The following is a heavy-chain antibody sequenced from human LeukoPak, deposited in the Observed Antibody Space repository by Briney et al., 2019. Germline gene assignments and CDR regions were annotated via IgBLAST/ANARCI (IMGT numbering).Heavy chain of an antibody. D-gene: IGHD6-13*01. Sequence: ASVKVSCKASGYTFTGYYMHWVRQAPGQGLEWMGWINPNSGGTNYAQKFQGRVTMTRDTSISTAYMELSGLRSDDTAVYYCARGTYSSSWYSFWGQGTLVTVSS. V-gene: IGHV1-2*02. CDR2: INPNSGGT. J-gene: IGHJ4*02. CDR3: ARGTYSSSWYSF. CDR1: GYTFTGYY.